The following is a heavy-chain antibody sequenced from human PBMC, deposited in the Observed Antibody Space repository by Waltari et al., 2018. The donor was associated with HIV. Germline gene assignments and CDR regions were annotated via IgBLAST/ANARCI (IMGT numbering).Heavy chain of an antibody. Sequence: EVQLLESGGGLVQPGGSLRLSCAASGFTFSSYAMSWVRQAPGKGLEWVSAISGSGGSTYYADSVKGRFTISRDNSKNTLYLQMNSLRAEDTAVYYCAKDHKVQVRGVNEVIGTFDYWGQGTLVTVSS. D-gene: IGHD3-10*01. CDR2: ISGSGGST. CDR1: GFTFSSYA. J-gene: IGHJ4*02. V-gene: IGHV3-23*01. CDR3: AKDHKVQVRGVNEVIGTFDY.